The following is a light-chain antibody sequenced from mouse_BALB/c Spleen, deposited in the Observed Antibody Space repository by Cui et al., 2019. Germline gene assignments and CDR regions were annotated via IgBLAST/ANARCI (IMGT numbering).Light chain of an antibody. CDR2: YKS. CDR3: QHFTSSPST. J-gene: IGKJ2*01. Sequence: DTVLIQSLAIISACLGEKVTVGWRASSSVINMYWYQQKSDDSPKLWIYYKSNQAPGVPARFSGSGSGNSYSLTISSMEGEDAATYYFQHFTSSPSTFGGGTKLEIK. CDR1: SSVIN. V-gene: IGKV4-50*01.